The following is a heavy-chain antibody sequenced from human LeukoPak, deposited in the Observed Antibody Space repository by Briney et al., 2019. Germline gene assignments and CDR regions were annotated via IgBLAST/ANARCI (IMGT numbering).Heavy chain of an antibody. D-gene: IGHD2-15*01. Sequence: GGSLTLSCSVSGFTLSNLGMHGVRQAPGKGLVWVSTINGDGTTSGGADSVKGRFTISRDNAKNTLYLQMNSLRAEDTAMYNCARHLGFYTFDSWGQGALVTVSS. CDR1: GFTLSNLG. J-gene: IGHJ4*02. CDR3: ARHLGFYTFDS. CDR2: INGDGTTS. V-gene: IGHV3-74*01.